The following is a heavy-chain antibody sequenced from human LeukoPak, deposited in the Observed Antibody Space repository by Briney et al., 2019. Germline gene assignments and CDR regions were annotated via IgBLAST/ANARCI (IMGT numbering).Heavy chain of an antibody. CDR1: GLPSGTFA. J-gene: IGHJ4*02. CDR3: AKGGYYFDY. V-gene: IGHV3-30*02. Sequence: GGPLSPSCAAPGLPSGTFALPGAARAPAKGRGWVAFIRFDGSNRYYAESLKGRFTISRDNSKNTLYLQMNSLRAEDTAIYFCAKGGYYFDYWGQGALVIVSS. CDR2: IRFDGSNR.